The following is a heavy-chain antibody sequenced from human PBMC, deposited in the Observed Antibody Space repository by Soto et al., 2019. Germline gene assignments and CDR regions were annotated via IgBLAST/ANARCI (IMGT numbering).Heavy chain of an antibody. D-gene: IGHD2-15*01. CDR3: ARDGICSGGSCYSSWFDP. V-gene: IGHV1-18*01. CDR1: GYTFTSYG. Sequence: ASVKVSCKASGYTFTSYGISWVRQAPGQGLEWMGWISAYNGNTNYAQKQQGRVTMTTDTSTSTAYMELRSLRSDDTAVYYCARDGICSGGSCYSSWFDPWGQGTLVTVSS. J-gene: IGHJ5*02. CDR2: ISAYNGNT.